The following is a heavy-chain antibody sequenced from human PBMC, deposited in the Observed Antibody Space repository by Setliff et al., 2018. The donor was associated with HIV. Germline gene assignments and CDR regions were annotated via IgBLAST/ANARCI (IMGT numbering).Heavy chain of an antibody. CDR1: GFNFNSYG. Sequence: GGSLRLSCTTSGFNFNSYGMHWVRQAPGKGLEWVAVIWRDGSEKYFGNSVKGRFTVSRDNPKKTLYLQMNSLRVEDTAVYYCATGHYDYWNGYSARGPLDYWGQGTLVTVSS. CDR2: IWRDGSEK. CDR3: ATGHYDYWNGYSARGPLDY. D-gene: IGHD3-3*01. V-gene: IGHV3-33*01. J-gene: IGHJ4*02.